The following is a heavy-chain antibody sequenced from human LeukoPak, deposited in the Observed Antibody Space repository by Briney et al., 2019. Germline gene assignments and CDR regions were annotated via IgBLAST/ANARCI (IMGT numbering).Heavy chain of an antibody. V-gene: IGHV4-61*08. J-gene: IGHJ6*02. D-gene: IGHD6-13*01. CDR2: IYYSGST. CDR3: ARDQQQLDYYYYYGMDV. Sequence: ASETLSLTCTVSGGSISSGGYYWSWIRQHPGKGLEWIGYIYYSGSTYYNPSLKSRVTISVDTSKNQFSLKLSSVTAADTAVYYCARDQQQLDYYYYYGMDVWGQGTTVTVSS. CDR1: GGSISSGGYY.